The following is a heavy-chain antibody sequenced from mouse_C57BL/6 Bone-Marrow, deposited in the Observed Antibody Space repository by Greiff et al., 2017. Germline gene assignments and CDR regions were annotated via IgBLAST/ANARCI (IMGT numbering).Heavy chain of an antibody. J-gene: IGHJ3*01. D-gene: IGHD2-3*01. CDR1: GYTFTSYG. Sequence: QVQLQQSGAELARPGASVKLSCKASGYTFTSYGISWVKQRTGQGLEWIGEIYPRSGNTYYNEKFKGKATLTAYKYSSTAFMELRSLTSEDSAVYFCASLYDGYSAWFAYWGQGTLVTVSA. CDR2: IYPRSGNT. V-gene: IGHV1-81*01. CDR3: ASLYDGYSAWFAY.